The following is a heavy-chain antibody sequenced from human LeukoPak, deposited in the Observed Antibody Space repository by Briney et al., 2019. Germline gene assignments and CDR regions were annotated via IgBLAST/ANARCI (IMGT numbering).Heavy chain of an antibody. J-gene: IGHJ4*02. V-gene: IGHV3-48*04. D-gene: IGHD1-26*01. CDR1: GFTFSSYS. CDR3: ARDRGGSYSAIHY. Sequence: SGGSLRLSCAASGFTFSSYSMNWVRQAPGKGLEWVSFISSSSSTIYYADSVKGRFTISRDNAKNSLYLQMNSLRAEDRAVYYCARDRGGSYSAIHYWGQGTLVTVSS. CDR2: ISSSSSTI.